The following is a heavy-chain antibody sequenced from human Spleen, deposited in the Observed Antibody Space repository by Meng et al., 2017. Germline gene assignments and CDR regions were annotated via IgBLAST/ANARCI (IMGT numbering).Heavy chain of an antibody. V-gene: IGHV3-23*04. CDR3: AKDQNHPLGY. CDR2: IGGSGGST. Sequence: QLVHSGGGLVQPGGCLRLSCAASGFTFSSDTMIWVRQAPGKGLGWVSGIGGSGGSTYADSVKGRFTISRDNSKNTLYLQMNSLRAEDTAVYYCAKDQNHPLGYWGQGTLVTVSS. D-gene: IGHD1-14*01. CDR1: GFTFSSDT. J-gene: IGHJ4*02.